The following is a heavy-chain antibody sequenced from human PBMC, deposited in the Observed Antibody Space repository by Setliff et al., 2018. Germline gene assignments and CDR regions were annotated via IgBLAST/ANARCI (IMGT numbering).Heavy chain of an antibody. V-gene: IGHV3-33*06. Sequence: GESLKISCAASGFTFSSYGMHWVRQAPGKGLEWVAVIWYDGSNKYYADSVKGRFTISRDNSKNTLYLQMNSLRAEDTAVYYCAKGNSNYYDSSGYLHHFDYWGQGTLVTVSS. CDR3: AKGNSNYYDSSGYLHHFDY. CDR1: GFTFSSYG. D-gene: IGHD3-22*01. CDR2: IWYDGSNK. J-gene: IGHJ4*02.